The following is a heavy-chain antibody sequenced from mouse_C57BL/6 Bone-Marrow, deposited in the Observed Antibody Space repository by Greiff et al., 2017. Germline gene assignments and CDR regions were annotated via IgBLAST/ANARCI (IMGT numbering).Heavy chain of an antibody. D-gene: IGHD1-1*01. CDR2: IYPRSGNT. CDR1: GYTFTSYG. Sequence: QVQLKESGAELARPGASVKLSCKASGYTFTSYGISWVKQRTGQGLEWIGEIYPRSGNTYYNEKFKGKATLTAEKSSGTAYMELRSLTSEDSAVYFCARRDYYGSSYFDYWGQGTTLTVSS. CDR3: ARRDYYGSSYFDY. V-gene: IGHV1-81*01. J-gene: IGHJ2*01.